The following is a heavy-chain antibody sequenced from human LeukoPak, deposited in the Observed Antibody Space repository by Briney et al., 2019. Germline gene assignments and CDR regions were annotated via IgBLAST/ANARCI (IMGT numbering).Heavy chain of an antibody. Sequence: SETLSLTCTVSGGSISSNSYYWGWIRQPPGKGLEWIGSIYYSGSTYYNPSLKSRVTISVDTSKTQFSLKLSSVTAADTAVYYCARHVFGPAYSYGYGGHMDVWGKGTTVTISS. J-gene: IGHJ6*03. CDR1: GGSISSNSYY. D-gene: IGHD5-18*01. CDR3: ARHVFGPAYSYGYGGHMDV. CDR2: IYYSGST. V-gene: IGHV4-39*01.